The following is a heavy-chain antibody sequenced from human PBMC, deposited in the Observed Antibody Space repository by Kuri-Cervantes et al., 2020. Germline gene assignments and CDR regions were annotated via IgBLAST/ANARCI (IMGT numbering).Heavy chain of an antibody. D-gene: IGHD3-10*01. CDR1: GGTFSSYA. J-gene: IGHJ5*02. CDR2: IIPIFGTA. Sequence: SVKVSCKASGGTFSSYAISWVRQAPGQGLEWMGRIIPIFGTANYAQKFQGRVTITADESTSTAYMELSRLRSDDTAVYYCARQASDWFDPWGQGTLVTVSS. V-gene: IGHV1-69*13. CDR3: ARQASDWFDP.